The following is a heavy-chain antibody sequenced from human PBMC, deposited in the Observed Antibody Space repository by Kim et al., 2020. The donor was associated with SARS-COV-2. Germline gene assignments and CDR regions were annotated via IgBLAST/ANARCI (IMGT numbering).Heavy chain of an antibody. CDR1: GYSFSSYW. Sequence: GESLNISCKASGYSFSSYWIGWVRQRPGKGLEWMCIIDPGDSDTRYSPSFQGQVTMSADKSITTAYLQWSSLKASDTAMYYCARPDSSVQFYDFDNWGQGTLVTVSS. CDR2: IDPGDSDT. CDR3: ARPDSSVQFYDFDN. V-gene: IGHV5-51*01. J-gene: IGHJ4*02. D-gene: IGHD6-19*01.